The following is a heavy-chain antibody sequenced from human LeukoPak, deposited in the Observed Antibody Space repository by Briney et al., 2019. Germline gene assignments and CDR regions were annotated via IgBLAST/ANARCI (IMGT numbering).Heavy chain of an antibody. D-gene: IGHD6-19*01. CDR2: INPSGGST. V-gene: IGHV1-46*01. CDR1: GYTFTSYF. J-gene: IGHJ4*02. Sequence: ASVKVSCKASGYTFTSYFMHWVRQAPGQGLEWMGIINPSGGSTTYAQKFQGRATMTRDMSTSTVYMELSSLRSEDTAVYYCGRDAGLSSAWGIIPGYYFDYWGQGTLVTVSS. CDR3: GRDAGLSSAWGIIPGYYFDY.